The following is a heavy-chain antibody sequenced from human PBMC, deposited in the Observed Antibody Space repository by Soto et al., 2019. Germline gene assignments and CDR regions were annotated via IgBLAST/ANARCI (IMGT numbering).Heavy chain of an antibody. CDR2: ISYDGSTT. V-gene: IGHV3-30*09. CDR1: GFSFSSHA. D-gene: IGHD4-4*01. CDR3: ARHVASTVTTSDWFDP. J-gene: IGHJ5*02. Sequence: GGSLRLSSAASGFSFSSHAMHWVRQAPGKGLEWVAIISYDGSTTYHADSVKGRFAISRDNSKNTLYLQMNSLGTDDTAVYFCARHVASTVTTSDWFDPWGQGTLVTVPQ.